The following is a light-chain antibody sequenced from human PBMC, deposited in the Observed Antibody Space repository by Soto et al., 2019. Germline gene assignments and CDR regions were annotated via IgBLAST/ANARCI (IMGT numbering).Light chain of an antibody. CDR2: DAS. CDR1: QSVSSN. V-gene: IGKV3-15*01. Sequence: EIVMTQSPATLSVSPGERATLSCRASQSVSSNLAWYQQHLGQAPRLLIYDASTRAAGVPARFSGSGSGTEFTLTISSLQSEDFAVYHCQQYHNWPSWTFGQGAKVDIK. J-gene: IGKJ1*01. CDR3: QQYHNWPSWT.